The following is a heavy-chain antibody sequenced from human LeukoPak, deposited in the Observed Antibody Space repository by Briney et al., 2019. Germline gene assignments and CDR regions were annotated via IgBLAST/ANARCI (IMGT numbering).Heavy chain of an antibody. CDR2: ISGSGGST. D-gene: IGHD1-26*01. CDR1: GCTFSSYA. V-gene: IGHV3-23*01. Sequence: PGGSLRLSCAASGCTFSSYAMSWVRQAPGKGLEWVSAISGSGGSTYYADSVKGRFTISRDNSKNTLYLQMNSLRAEDTAVYYCAKTYSGSYLYYFDYWGQGTLVTVSS. CDR3: AKTYSGSYLYYFDY. J-gene: IGHJ4*02.